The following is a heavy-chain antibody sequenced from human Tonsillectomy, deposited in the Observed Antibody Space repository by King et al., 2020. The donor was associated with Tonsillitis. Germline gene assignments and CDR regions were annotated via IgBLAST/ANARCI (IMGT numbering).Heavy chain of an antibody. D-gene: IGHD3-3*01. CDR2: IIPIFGTA. V-gene: IGHV1-69*12. CDR1: GGTFSSYA. CDR3: AREAGITIFGVVLYYFDY. Sequence: QLVQSGAEVKKPGSSVKVSCKASGGTFSSYAISWVRQAPGQGLEWMGGIIPIFGTANYAQKFQGRVTITADESTSTAYMELSSLRSEDTAVYYCAREAGITIFGVVLYYFDYWGQGTLVTVSS. J-gene: IGHJ4*02.